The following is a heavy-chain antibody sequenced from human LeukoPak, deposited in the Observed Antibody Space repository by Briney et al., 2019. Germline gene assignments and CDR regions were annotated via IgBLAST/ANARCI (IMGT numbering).Heavy chain of an antibody. CDR2: INSGGSPI. Sequence: GGSLRLSCAASGFTFSDYYMSWIRQAPGKGLEWVSYINSGGSPIYYADSVKGRFTISRDNAKNSLFLQMNSLRAEDTAIYYCVRAVPAAVLGAFDIWGQGTMVTVSS. J-gene: IGHJ3*02. D-gene: IGHD2-2*02. CDR1: GFTFSDYY. V-gene: IGHV3-11*04. CDR3: VRAVPAAVLGAFDI.